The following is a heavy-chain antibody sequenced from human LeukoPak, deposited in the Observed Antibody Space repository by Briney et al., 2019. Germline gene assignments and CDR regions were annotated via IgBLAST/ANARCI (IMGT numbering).Heavy chain of an antibody. Sequence: SETLSLTCSVSGDSISNYYWSWIRQPPGKGLEWIGHMYYTGITNYNPSLKSRVTMSVDTSKNQFSLKLSSVTAADTAVYYCARDYLPRLRLSGFDPWGQGTLVTVSS. V-gene: IGHV4-59*12. J-gene: IGHJ5*02. D-gene: IGHD3-16*01. CDR3: ARDYLPRLRLSGFDP. CDR1: GDSISNYY. CDR2: MYYTGIT.